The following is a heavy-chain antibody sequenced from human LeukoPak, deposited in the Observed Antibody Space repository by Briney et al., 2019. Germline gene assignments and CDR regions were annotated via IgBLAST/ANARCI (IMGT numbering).Heavy chain of an antibody. D-gene: IGHD3-22*01. V-gene: IGHV4-39*07. CDR1: GGSISTTGYY. CDR2: IYYSGTT. Sequence: SETLSLTCTVSGGSISTTGYYWGWIRQPPGKGLEWIGSIYYSGTTYYNPSLKSRVTISVDTSKNQFSLKLSSVTAADTAVYYCARDHDSSGYYDDAFDIWGQGTMVTVSS. CDR3: ARDHDSSGYYDDAFDI. J-gene: IGHJ3*02.